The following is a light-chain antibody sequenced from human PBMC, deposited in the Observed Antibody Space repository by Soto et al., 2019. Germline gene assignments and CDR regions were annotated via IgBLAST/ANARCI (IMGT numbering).Light chain of an antibody. V-gene: IGLV1-44*01. Sequence: QSVLTQSPSAPATPGQRVTISCSGGRSNIGTYTVNWYQQLSGTAPTLLIFRNHQRPSWVPDRFSGSKSGTSASLAISGPQSEDEGDYYCEAWDVSLRAVVFGGGTKLTVL. J-gene: IGLJ2*01. CDR3: EAWDVSLRAVV. CDR2: RNH. CDR1: RSNIGTYT.